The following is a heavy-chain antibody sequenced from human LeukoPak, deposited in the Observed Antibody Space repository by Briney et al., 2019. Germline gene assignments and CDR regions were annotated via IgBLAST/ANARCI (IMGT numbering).Heavy chain of an antibody. CDR2: ISGSGGST. CDR3: AKVGITMVQGVIITISDYFDY. CDR1: GFTFSSYA. Sequence: GGSLRLSCAASGFTFSSYAMSWVRQAPGKGLEWVSAISGSGGSTYYADSVKGRFTISRDNSKNTLYLQMNSLRAEDTAVYYCAKVGITMVQGVIITISDYFDYWGQGTLVTVSS. V-gene: IGHV3-23*01. J-gene: IGHJ4*02. D-gene: IGHD3-10*01.